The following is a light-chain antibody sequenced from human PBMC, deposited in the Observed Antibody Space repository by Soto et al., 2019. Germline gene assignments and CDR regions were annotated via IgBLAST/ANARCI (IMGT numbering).Light chain of an antibody. CDR3: GGWDSSLTGKV. CDR2: EST. J-gene: IGLJ3*02. Sequence: QSVLTQPPSGSAAPGQTVTISCSGSSSNIGEDYVAWYQQVPGTAPKLLIFESTKRPPGIPDRLSGSRSGTSATLVITGLQTGDEADYYCGGWDSSLTGKVFGGGTKLTV. V-gene: IGLV1-51*01. CDR1: SSNIGEDY.